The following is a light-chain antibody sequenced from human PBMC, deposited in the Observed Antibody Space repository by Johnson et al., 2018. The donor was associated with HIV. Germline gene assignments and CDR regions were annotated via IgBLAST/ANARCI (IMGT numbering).Light chain of an antibody. V-gene: IGLV1-51*01. CDR3: GTWDDSLSTGGV. Sequence: QSVLTQPPSVSAAPGQKVTISCSGNSSNIGSNYVSWYQQLPGTGPKLLIYDNNKRPSGIPDRFSGSKSGTSATLGITGLQTGDEADYYCGTWDDSLSTGGVFGAGTKVTVL. J-gene: IGLJ1*01. CDR1: SSNIGSNY. CDR2: DNN.